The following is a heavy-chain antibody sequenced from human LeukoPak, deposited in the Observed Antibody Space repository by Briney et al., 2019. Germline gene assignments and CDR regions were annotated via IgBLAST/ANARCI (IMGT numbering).Heavy chain of an antibody. CDR3: AGSSWTPADAFDI. Sequence: GGSLRLSCAASGLTFSRYWLTWVRQAPGKGLEWVAVISYDGSNKYYADSVKGRFTISRDNSKSTLYLQMNSLRAEDTAVYYCAGSSWTPADAFDIWGQGTMVTVSS. D-gene: IGHD6-13*01. CDR2: ISYDGSNK. J-gene: IGHJ3*02. CDR1: GLTFSRYW. V-gene: IGHV3-30*03.